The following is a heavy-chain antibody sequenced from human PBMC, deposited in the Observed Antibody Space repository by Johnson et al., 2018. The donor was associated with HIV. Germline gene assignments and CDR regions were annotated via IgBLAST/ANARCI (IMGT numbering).Heavy chain of an antibody. V-gene: IGHV3-23*04. CDR3: TTEVYRMTAFDI. CDR1: GFTFSSYA. J-gene: IGHJ3*02. Sequence: VQLVESGGGLVQPGGSLRLSCAASGFTFSSYAMSWVRQAPGKGLEWVSAISGSGGSTYYADSVKGRFTISRDNSKNTLYLKMNSLRAEDTAVYYCTTEVYRMTAFDIWGQGTMVTVSS. D-gene: IGHD2/OR15-2a*01. CDR2: ISGSGGST.